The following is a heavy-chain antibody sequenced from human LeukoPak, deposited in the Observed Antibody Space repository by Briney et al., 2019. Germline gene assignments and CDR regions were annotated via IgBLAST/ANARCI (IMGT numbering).Heavy chain of an antibody. CDR1: GFTVSSNY. J-gene: IGHJ4*02. CDR3: ARSTGGVLGAIDY. CDR2: IYSGGST. Sequence: GGSLRLFCAASGFTVSSNYMSWVRQAPGKGLEWVSVIYSGGSTYYADSVKGRFTISRDNYKNSLYLQMNSLRAGDTAVYYCARSTGGVLGAIDYWGQGTLVTVSS. V-gene: IGHV3-66*01. D-gene: IGHD1-26*01.